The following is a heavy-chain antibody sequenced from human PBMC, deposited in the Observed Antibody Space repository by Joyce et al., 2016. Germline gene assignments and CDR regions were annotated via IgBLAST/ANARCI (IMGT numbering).Heavy chain of an antibody. Sequence: ELQLVQSGAEVKKPGESLKISCKGSAYSFISYWIAWVRQTPGKGLEWMGLIYPGDSDTRYSPSFQGHVTISADKSISTAYLQWGSLKASDTAIYYCARPQHYYETSGYYKWGQGTLVTVSS. V-gene: IGHV5-51*01. CDR1: AYSFISYW. CDR3: ARPQHYYETSGYYK. J-gene: IGHJ4*02. D-gene: IGHD3-22*01. CDR2: IYPGDSDT.